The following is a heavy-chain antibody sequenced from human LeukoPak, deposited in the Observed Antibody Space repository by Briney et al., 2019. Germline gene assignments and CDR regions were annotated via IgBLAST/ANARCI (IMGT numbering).Heavy chain of an antibody. CDR2: TYTSGDT. V-gene: IGHV4-4*07. CDR1: RASISDNY. CDR3: TIGGASGSLAH. D-gene: IGHD6-13*01. Sequence: SETLSLTCTVSRASISDNYWSWSRQPAGKALEWIGRTYTSGDTNYNPSLKSRASVSVDTSKNQFYLSLRYVTAADTAVYYCTIGGASGSLAHWGPGTLITVSS. J-gene: IGHJ4*02.